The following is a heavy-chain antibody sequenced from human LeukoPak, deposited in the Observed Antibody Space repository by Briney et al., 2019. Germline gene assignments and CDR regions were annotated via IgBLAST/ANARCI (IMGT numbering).Heavy chain of an antibody. CDR1: GFTFDSYA. Sequence: GGSLKLSCEGSGFTFDSYAMSWVRQSPGKGLEWVSAVTGTGGNTYHADSVKDRFTISRDNSKNTVYLQMNSLRAEDTAIYYCAKVHGSGSYRFDFWGQGTLVTVSS. J-gene: IGHJ4*02. CDR3: AKVHGSGSYRFDF. V-gene: IGHV3-23*01. D-gene: IGHD3-10*01. CDR2: VTGTGGNT.